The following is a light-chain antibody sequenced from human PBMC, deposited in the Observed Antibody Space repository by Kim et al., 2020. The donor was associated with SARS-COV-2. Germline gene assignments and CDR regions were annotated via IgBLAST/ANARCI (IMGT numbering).Light chain of an antibody. V-gene: IGLV4-69*01. J-gene: IGLJ1*01. CDR2: LNSDGSH. CDR3: QTWATGIHV. Sequence: SVTLTSTRSGAYDAYAIEEHQQQPQKGPRFLMKLNSDGSHTKGDGIPDRFSGSSSGAERYLTISGLQSEDEADYYCQTWATGIHVFGSGTKVTVL. CDR1: GAYDAYA.